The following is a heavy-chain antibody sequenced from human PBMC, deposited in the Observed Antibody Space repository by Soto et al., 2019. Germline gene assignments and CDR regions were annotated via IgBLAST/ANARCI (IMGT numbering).Heavy chain of an antibody. V-gene: IGHV1-46*01. CDR3: ARREGGFQKPLYYYYGMDV. D-gene: IGHD5-12*01. J-gene: IGHJ6*02. Sequence: ASVKVSCKASGYTFTSYYMHWARQAPGQGLEWMGIINPSGGSTSYAQKFQGRVTMTRDTSTSTVYMELSSLRSEDTAVYYCARREGGFQKPLYYYYGMDVWGQGTTVTVSS. CDR1: GYTFTSYY. CDR2: INPSGGST.